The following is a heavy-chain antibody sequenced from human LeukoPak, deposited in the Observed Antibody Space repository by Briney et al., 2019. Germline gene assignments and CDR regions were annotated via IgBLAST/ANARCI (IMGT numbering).Heavy chain of an antibody. V-gene: IGHV1-69*04. CDR3: ARVSVPADINWFDP. CDR1: GGTFSSYA. Sequence: SVKVSCKASGGTFSSYAISWVRQAPGQGLEWMGRIIPILGIANYAQKFQGRVTITADKSTSTAYMELSRLRSDDTAVYYCARVSVPADINWFDPWGQGTLVTVSS. D-gene: IGHD2-2*01. J-gene: IGHJ5*02. CDR2: IIPILGIA.